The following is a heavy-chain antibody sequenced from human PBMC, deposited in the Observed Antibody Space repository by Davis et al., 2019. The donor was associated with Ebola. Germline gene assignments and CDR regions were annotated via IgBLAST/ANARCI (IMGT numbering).Heavy chain of an antibody. J-gene: IGHJ4*02. V-gene: IGHV3-30-3*01. CDR3: ARDPWSDFWSGYYPGYFDY. CDR1: GFTFSSYA. CDR2: ISYDGSNK. D-gene: IGHD3-3*01. Sequence: GESLKTSCAASGFTFSSYAMHWVRQAPGKGLEWVAVISYDGSNKYYADSVKGRFTISRDNSKNTLYLQMNSLRAEDTAVYYCARDPWSDFWSGYYPGYFDYWGQGTLVTVSS.